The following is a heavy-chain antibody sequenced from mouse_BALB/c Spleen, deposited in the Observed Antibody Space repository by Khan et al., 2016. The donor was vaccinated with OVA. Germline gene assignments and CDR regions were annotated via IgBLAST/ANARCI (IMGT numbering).Heavy chain of an antibody. D-gene: IGHD1-2*01. CDR3: ARRKIIATTVEYPWFAY. V-gene: IGHV1-74*01. Sequence: QVQLQQPGAEVVRPGASVKLSCKASGYSFSSYWMHWMKQRPGQGLQWIGMIHSSASETRLNQKFNDRATLTVDKSSRTAFMQLSSLTSEDSAVYYCARRKIIATTVEYPWFAYWGQGTLVTVSS. CDR1: GYSFSSYW. J-gene: IGHJ3*01. CDR2: IHSSASET.